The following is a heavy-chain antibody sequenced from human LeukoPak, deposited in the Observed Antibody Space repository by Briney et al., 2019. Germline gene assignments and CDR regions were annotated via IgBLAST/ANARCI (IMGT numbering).Heavy chain of an antibody. D-gene: IGHD6-19*01. CDR1: GYTFTRYH. Sequence: ASVTVSCKASGYTFTRYHIHWVRQAPGQGLEWMGIINPSGGSTSYAQKFQGRVTMTTDTSTSTAYMELRSLRSDDTAVYYCARARWLAQFDYWGQGTLVTVSS. J-gene: IGHJ4*02. CDR3: ARARWLAQFDY. CDR2: INPSGGST. V-gene: IGHV1-46*01.